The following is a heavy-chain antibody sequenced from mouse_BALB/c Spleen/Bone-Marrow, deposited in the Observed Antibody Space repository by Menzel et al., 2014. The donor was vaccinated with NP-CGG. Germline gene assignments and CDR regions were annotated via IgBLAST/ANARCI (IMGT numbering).Heavy chain of an antibody. V-gene: IGHV1-80*01. J-gene: IGHJ2*01. CDR1: GYAFSTYC. Sequence: QVQLQQSGAELVRPGSSVKISCKASGYAFSTYCVNWVKQRPGQGLEWIGQVSPGDGDTNYNGKFRGKATLTADKSSSPAYIRLRSLTTEDYAGYFCAWVFYDNLDHWGQGTTLTVSS. D-gene: IGHD2-4*01. CDR3: AWVFYDNLDH. CDR2: VSPGDGDT.